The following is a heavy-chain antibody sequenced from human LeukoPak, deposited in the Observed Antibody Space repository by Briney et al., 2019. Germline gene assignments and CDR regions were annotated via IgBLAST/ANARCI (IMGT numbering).Heavy chain of an antibody. D-gene: IGHD4-17*01. CDR1: GFRFDDHA. V-gene: IGHV3-9*01. CDR3: AKEISGSGDYGDCTCAFDV. Sequence: GRSLRLSCAASGFRFDDHAMHWVRQAPGKGLEWVSSISWSGRTIGYADSVKGRFTVSRDNAKNSVYLQMNSLRTEDTAFYYCAKEISGSGDYGDCTCAFDVWGQGTMVTVSS. CDR2: ISWSGRTI. J-gene: IGHJ3*01.